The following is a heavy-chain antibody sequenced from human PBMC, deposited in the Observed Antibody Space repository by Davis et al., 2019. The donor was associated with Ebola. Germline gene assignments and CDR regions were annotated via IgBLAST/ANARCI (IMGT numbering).Heavy chain of an antibody. CDR3: ARESAAGTGALY. CDR1: GGTFSSYA. CDR2: IIPIFGTA. V-gene: IGHV1-69*13. Sequence: SVKVSCKASGGTFSSYAISWVRQAPGQGLEWMGGIIPIFGTANYAQKFQGRVTITADESTSTAYMELSSLRSEDTAVYYCARESAAGTGALYWGQGTLVTVSS. D-gene: IGHD6-13*01. J-gene: IGHJ4*02.